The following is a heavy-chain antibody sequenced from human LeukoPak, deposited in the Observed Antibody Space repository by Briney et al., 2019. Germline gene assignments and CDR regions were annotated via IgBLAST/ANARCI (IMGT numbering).Heavy chain of an antibody. CDR3: ARGQVPAARGYNWFDP. V-gene: IGHV4-34*01. D-gene: IGHD2-2*01. CDR1: GRSFNDHY. CDR2: INARGDT. Sequence: PSETLSLTCAAYGRSFNDHYWNWIRQPPGKGLEWIGEINARGDTNFNPSLKSRVTISVDSSKNQFSLTLRSMIAADTAVYYCARGQVPAARGYNWFDPWGQGTLVTVSS. J-gene: IGHJ5*02.